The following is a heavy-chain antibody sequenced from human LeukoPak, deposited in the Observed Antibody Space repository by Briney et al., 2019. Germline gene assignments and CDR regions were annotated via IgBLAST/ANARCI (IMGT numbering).Heavy chain of an antibody. CDR2: IYYSGST. Sequence: SETLSLTCTVSGGSISSSSYYWGWIRQPPGKGLEWIGSIYYSGSTYYNPSLKSRVTISVDTSKNQFSLKLSSVTAADTAVYYCATRSSSWYYPIDYWGQGTLVTVSS. J-gene: IGHJ4*02. D-gene: IGHD6-13*01. CDR3: ATRSSSWYYPIDY. V-gene: IGHV4-39*07. CDR1: GGSISSSSYY.